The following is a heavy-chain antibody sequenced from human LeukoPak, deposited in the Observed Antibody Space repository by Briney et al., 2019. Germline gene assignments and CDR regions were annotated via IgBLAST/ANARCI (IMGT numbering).Heavy chain of an antibody. CDR3: ARLRRGY. CDR2: IKSDGTT. V-gene: IGHV3-53*01. D-gene: IGHD3-16*01. Sequence: GGSLSLSCAASGLTVSSNHMSWVRQAPGKGLEWVSLIKSDGTTEYADSVKGRFTISRDNSKNTLFLQMNSLRVEDMAVYYCARLRRGYWGRGTAITVSS. CDR1: GLTVSSNH. J-gene: IGHJ4*02.